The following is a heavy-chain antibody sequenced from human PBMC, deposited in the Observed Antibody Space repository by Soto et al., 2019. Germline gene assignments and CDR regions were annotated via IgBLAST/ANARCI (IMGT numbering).Heavy chain of an antibody. D-gene: IGHD3-10*01. Sequence: GGSLRLSCAASGFTFSNAWMSWVRQAPGKGLEWVGRIKSKTDGGTTDYAAPVKGRFTISRDDSKNTLYLQMNSLKTEDTAVYYCTTDGVLLWFGELYGWGQGTLVTVSS. CDR2: IKSKTDGGTT. V-gene: IGHV3-15*01. J-gene: IGHJ4*02. CDR3: TTDGVLLWFGELYG. CDR1: GFTFSNAW.